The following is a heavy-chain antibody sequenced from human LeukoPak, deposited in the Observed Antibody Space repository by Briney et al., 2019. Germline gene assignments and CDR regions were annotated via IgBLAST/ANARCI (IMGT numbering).Heavy chain of an antibody. D-gene: IGHD6-6*01. CDR1: GGSISSYY. CDR2: IYYSGST. Sequence: SETLSLTCTVSGGSISSYYWSWIRQPPGKGLEWIGYIYYSGSTNYNPSLKSRVTISVDTSKNQFSLRLSSVTAADTAVYYCARGLSSSSGFGYWGQGTRVPVSS. J-gene: IGHJ4*02. V-gene: IGHV4-59*01. CDR3: ARGLSSSSGFGY.